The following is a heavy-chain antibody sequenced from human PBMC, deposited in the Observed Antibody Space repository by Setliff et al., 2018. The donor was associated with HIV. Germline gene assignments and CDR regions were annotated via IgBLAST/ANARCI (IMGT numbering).Heavy chain of an antibody. Sequence: GESLKISCKGYGYSFTNFWIGWVRQRPGKGLEWMGIFYPGDFDRRYSPSFEGQVTMSAEKSISTAYLQWCSLKASDTAIYYCARHFSVAGDAFDIWGQGTMVTVSS. CDR1: GYSFTNFW. CDR2: FYPGDFDR. CDR3: ARHFSVAGDAFDI. D-gene: IGHD6-19*01. V-gene: IGHV5-51*01. J-gene: IGHJ3*02.